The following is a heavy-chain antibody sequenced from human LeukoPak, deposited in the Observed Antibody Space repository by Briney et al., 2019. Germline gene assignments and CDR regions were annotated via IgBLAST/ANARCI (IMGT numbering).Heavy chain of an antibody. CDR3: ARGLFHDFWSGYYH. J-gene: IGHJ5*02. CDR1: GYTFTSYD. Sequence: ASVKVSCKASGYTFTSYDINWVRQATGQGLEWMGWMNPNSGNTGYAQKFQGRVTMTSNTSISTAYMELSSLRSEDTAVYYCARGLFHDFWSGYYHWGQGTLVTVSS. V-gene: IGHV1-8*01. CDR2: MNPNSGNT. D-gene: IGHD3-3*01.